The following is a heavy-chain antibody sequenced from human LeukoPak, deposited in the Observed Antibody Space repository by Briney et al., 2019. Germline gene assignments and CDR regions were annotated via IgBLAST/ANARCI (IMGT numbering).Heavy chain of an antibody. J-gene: IGHJ4*02. Sequence: GRSLRLSCAASGFTFTSYAMHWVRQAPGKGLERVALISYDGSNTYYADSVKGRFTISRDNAKNSLYLQMNSLRAEDTAVYYCARPYSSSWYGVFAFWGQGTLVTVSS. CDR2: ISYDGSNT. D-gene: IGHD6-13*01. CDR3: ARPYSSSWYGVFAF. V-gene: IGHV3-30*04. CDR1: GFTFTSYA.